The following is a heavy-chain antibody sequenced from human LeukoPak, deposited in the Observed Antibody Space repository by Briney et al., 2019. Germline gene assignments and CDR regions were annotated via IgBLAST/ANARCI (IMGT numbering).Heavy chain of an antibody. CDR1: GYTSTGYY. V-gene: IGHV1-2*02. CDR3: ARDSEGSGWHYYYYYYMDV. D-gene: IGHD6-19*01. Sequence: ASVKVSCKASGYTSTGYYMHWVRQAPGQGLEWMGWINPNSGGTNYAQKFQGRVTMTRDTSISTAYMELSRLRSDDTAVYYCARDSEGSGWHYYYYYYMDVWGKGTTVTVSS. CDR2: INPNSGGT. J-gene: IGHJ6*03.